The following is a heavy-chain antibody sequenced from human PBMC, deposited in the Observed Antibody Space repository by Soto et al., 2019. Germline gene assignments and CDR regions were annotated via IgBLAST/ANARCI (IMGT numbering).Heavy chain of an antibody. CDR2: IYPGDSDT. D-gene: IGHD6-19*01. Sequence: GESLKISCKGSGYSFTSYWIGWVRQMPGKGLEWMGIIYPGDSDTRYSPSFQGQVTISADKSISTAYLQWSSLKASDTAMYYCARIAVAGMYYYYYGMDVWGQGTTVTVS. CDR3: ARIAVAGMYYYYYGMDV. V-gene: IGHV5-51*01. J-gene: IGHJ6*02. CDR1: GYSFTSYW.